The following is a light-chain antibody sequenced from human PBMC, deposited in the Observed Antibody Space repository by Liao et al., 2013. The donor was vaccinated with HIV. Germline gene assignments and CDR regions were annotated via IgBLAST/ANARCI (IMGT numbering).Light chain of an antibody. CDR3: QAWDSSTSSXV. V-gene: IGLV3-1*01. CDR2: QDT. J-gene: IGLJ2*01. CDR1: KLGDKY. Sequence: SYELTQPPSVSESPGQTAIITCSGEKLGDKYVRWYQQKPGQSPVLVIYQDTKRPSGIPERFSGSNSGNTATLTISGTQAMDEADYYCQAWDSSTSSXVFGEGPRLTV.